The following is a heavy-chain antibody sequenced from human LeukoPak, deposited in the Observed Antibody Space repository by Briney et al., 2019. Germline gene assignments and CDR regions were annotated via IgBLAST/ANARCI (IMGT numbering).Heavy chain of an antibody. J-gene: IGHJ6*03. Sequence: QAGGSLRLSCAASGFTFDDYAMHWVRQAPGKGLEWVSGISWNSGSIDYVDSVKGRFTISRDNAKNSLYLQMNGLRAEDTALYYCAKGGTINYYYYMDVWGKGTTVTVSS. CDR3: AKGGTINYYYYMDV. CDR2: ISWNSGSI. V-gene: IGHV3-9*01. D-gene: IGHD1-26*01. CDR1: GFTFDDYA.